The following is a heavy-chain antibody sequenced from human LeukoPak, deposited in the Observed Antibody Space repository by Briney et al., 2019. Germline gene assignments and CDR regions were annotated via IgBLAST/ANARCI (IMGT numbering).Heavy chain of an antibody. CDR1: GFTFSNYW. V-gene: IGHV3-74*01. J-gene: IGHJ4*02. D-gene: IGHD1-14*01. CDR2: INAGGSST. CDR3: VRRNQAVEY. Sequence: GGSLRLSCTASGFTFSNYWMHWVRQAPGKGLVWVSRINAGGSSTNYADSVKGRFTISRDNAKNTLYLQMNSLRVEDTAVYYCVRRNQAVEYWGQGTMVTVSS.